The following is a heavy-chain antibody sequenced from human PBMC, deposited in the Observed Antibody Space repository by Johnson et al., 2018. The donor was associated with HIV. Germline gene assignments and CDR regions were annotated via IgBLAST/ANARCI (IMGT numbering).Heavy chain of an antibody. J-gene: IGHJ3*02. Sequence: MQLVESGGGVVQPGRSLRLSCAASGFTFSSYAMHWVRQAPGKGLEWVAVISYDGSNKYYADSVKGRFTISRDNSKNTRYLQMNSLRAEDTAVYYCARACRDGYTCDVYDIWGQGTMVTVSS. CDR3: ARACRDGYTCDVYDI. V-gene: IGHV3-30-3*01. CDR2: ISYDGSNK. D-gene: IGHD5-24*01. CDR1: GFTFSSYA.